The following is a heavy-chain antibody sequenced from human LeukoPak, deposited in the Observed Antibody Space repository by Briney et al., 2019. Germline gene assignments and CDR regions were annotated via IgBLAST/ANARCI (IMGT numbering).Heavy chain of an antibody. V-gene: IGHV4-38-2*01. CDR1: GYSISSGYY. D-gene: IGHD5/OR15-5a*01. Sequence: SETLSLTCAVSGYSISSGYYWGWIRQPPGKGLEWIGSIYHSGSTYYNPSLKSRVTISVDTSENQFSLKLSSVTAADTAVYYCASRRAYHVYGYWGQGTLVTVSS. CDR2: IYHSGST. CDR3: ASRRAYHVYGY. J-gene: IGHJ4*02.